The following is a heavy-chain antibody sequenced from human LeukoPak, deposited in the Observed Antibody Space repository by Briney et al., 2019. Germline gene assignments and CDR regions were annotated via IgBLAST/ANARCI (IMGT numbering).Heavy chain of an antibody. D-gene: IGHD3-3*01. CDR1: GFTFSSYA. CDR2: ISGSGGST. J-gene: IGHJ4*02. Sequence: PGGSLRLSCAASGFTFSSYAMSWVRQAPGKGLEWVSAISGSGGSTYYADSVKGRFTISRDNSKNTLYLQMNSLRAEDTAVYYCARSLYYGDDDNYSDYWGQGTLVTVSS. V-gene: IGHV3-23*01. CDR3: ARSLYYGDDDNYSDY.